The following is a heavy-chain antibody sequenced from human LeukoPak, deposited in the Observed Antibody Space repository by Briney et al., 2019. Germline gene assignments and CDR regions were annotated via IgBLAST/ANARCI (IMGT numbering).Heavy chain of an antibody. Sequence: SETLSLTCAVSGGSISSSNWWSWVRPPPGKGLEWIGEIYHSGSTNYNPSLKSRVTISVDKSKNQFSLKLSSVTAADTAVYYCARGPPTGYYYYMDVWGKGTTVTVSS. D-gene: IGHD4-17*01. J-gene: IGHJ6*03. CDR1: GGSISSSNW. CDR2: IYHSGST. V-gene: IGHV4-4*02. CDR3: ARGPPTGYYYYMDV.